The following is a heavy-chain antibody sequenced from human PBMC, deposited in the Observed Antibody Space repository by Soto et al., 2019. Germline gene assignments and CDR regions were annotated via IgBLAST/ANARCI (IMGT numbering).Heavy chain of an antibody. CDR3: ARELGGIYDYVWGSYRYTYYYGMDV. Sequence: SETLSLTCTVSGGSISSGDYYWSWIRQPPGKGLEWIGYIYYSGSTYYNPSLKSRVTISVDTSKNQFSLKLSSVTAADTAVYYCARELGGIYDYVWGSYRYTYYYGMDVWGQGTTVTVSS. CDR2: IYYSGST. D-gene: IGHD3-16*02. CDR1: GGSISSGDYY. J-gene: IGHJ6*02. V-gene: IGHV4-30-4*01.